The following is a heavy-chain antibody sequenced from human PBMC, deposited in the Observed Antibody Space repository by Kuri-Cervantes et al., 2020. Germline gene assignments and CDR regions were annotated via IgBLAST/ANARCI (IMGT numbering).Heavy chain of an antibody. CDR2: IIPKFDTP. D-gene: IGHD3-10*01. V-gene: IGHV1-69*06. CDR3: ARGFRMVRGPHYDELSYYYYMDV. J-gene: IGHJ6*03. CDR1: GYTFTNYG. Sequence: SVKVSCKASGYTFTNYGISWVRQAPGQGLEWMGGIIPKFDTPDYAQKFQGRVTITADKSTRTAYTELSSLRSEDTAVYYCARGFRMVRGPHYDELSYYYYMDVWGKGTTVTVSS.